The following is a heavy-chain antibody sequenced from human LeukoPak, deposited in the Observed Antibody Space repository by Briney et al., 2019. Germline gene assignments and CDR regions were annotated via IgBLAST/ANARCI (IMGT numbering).Heavy chain of an antibody. J-gene: IGHJ4*02. CDR2: INPNSGGT. Sequence: ASVKVSCKASGYTFTSNYIHWVRQAPGQGLEWMGRINPNSGGTNYAQKFQGRVTMTRDTSISTAYMELSRLRSDDTAVYYCARRGIAAAGTRGPFDYWGQGTLVTVSS. V-gene: IGHV1-2*06. CDR3: ARRGIAAAGTRGPFDY. CDR1: GYTFTSNY. D-gene: IGHD6-13*01.